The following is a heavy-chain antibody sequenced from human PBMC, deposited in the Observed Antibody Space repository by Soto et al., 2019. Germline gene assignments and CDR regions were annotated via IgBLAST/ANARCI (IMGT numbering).Heavy chain of an antibody. D-gene: IGHD4-4*01. CDR3: ARDGDGRMTTNPYYYNGMDV. CDR2: VFYTGRA. J-gene: IGHJ6*02. V-gene: IGHV4-59*01. Sequence: SETLSLTCTISGGSLGSYCLSWIRQPTGPRLAWIGYVFYTGRANYNASLKSRVIISIDTSNYQFSLKLSSVTAADTAVYYCARDGDGRMTTNPYYYNGMDVWGPGTTVTVSS. CDR1: GGSLGSYC.